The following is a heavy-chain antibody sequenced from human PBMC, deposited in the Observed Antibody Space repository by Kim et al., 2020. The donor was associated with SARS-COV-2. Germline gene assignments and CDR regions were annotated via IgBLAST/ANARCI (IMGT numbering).Heavy chain of an antibody. D-gene: IGHD6-25*01. CDR2: IYYSGST. CDR3: ARHGDRNSGVGWFDP. J-gene: IGHJ5*02. CDR1: GGSISSSSYY. V-gene: IGHV4-39*01. Sequence: SETLSLTCTVSGGSISSSSYYWGWIRQPPGKGLEWIGSIYYSGSTYYNPSLKSRVTISVDTSKNQFSLKLSSVTAADTAVYYCARHGDRNSGVGWFDPWGQGTLVTVSS.